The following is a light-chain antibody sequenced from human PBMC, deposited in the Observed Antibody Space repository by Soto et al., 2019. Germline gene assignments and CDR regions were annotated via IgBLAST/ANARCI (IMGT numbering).Light chain of an antibody. CDR3: LQHDGYPLT. Sequence: DLQMTQSPSVISASVGDRVTITCRASQGISTYLAWFQQKPGKVPQRLIYGASSLQSGVPSRFSGSGSGTEFTLTISSLQPEDFAMYYCLQHDGYPLTFGGGTKVEIK. J-gene: IGKJ4*01. CDR1: QGISTY. CDR2: GAS. V-gene: IGKV1-17*03.